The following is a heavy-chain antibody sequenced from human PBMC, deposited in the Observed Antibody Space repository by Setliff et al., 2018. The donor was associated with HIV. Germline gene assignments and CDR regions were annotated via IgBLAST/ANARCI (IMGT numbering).Heavy chain of an antibody. Sequence: ASVKVSCKVSGGTFTRNCISWVRQAPGQGLEWMGRFNPTSGGTNYAQKFQGRVTMTRDTSISTAYMELFRLRSDDTAVYYCARDGEWGYHRPRDLDIWGQGTMVTVSS. CDR3: ARDGEWGYHRPRDLDI. J-gene: IGHJ3*02. CDR2: FNPTSGGT. V-gene: IGHV1-2*06. D-gene: IGHD2-2*01. CDR1: GGTFTRNC.